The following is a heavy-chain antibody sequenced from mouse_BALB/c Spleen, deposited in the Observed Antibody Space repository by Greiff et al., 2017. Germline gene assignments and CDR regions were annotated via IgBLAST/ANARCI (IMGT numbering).Heavy chain of an antibody. CDR3: TKLTGTGAWFAY. Sequence: DVKLQESGGGLVQPGGSMKLSCVASGFTFSNYWMNWVRQSPEKGLEWVAEIRLKSNNYATHYAESVKGRFTISRDDSKSSVYLQMNNLRAEDTGIYYCTKLTGTGAWFAYWGQGTLVTVSA. CDR1: GFTFSNYW. D-gene: IGHD4-1*01. CDR2: IRLKSNNYAT. J-gene: IGHJ3*01. V-gene: IGHV6-6*02.